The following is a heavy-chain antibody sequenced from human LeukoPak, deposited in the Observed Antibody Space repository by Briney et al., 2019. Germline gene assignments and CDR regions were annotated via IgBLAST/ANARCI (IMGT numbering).Heavy chain of an antibody. Sequence: GGSLRLSCAASGFTFSSYDMHWARQAPGKGLEWVAVIWYDGSNKYYADSVKGRFTISRDNSKNTLYLQMNSLRAEDTAVYYCARDLHRIKDYWGQGTLVTVSS. J-gene: IGHJ4*02. V-gene: IGHV3-33*01. CDR1: GFTFSSYD. CDR2: IWYDGSNK. D-gene: IGHD2-15*01. CDR3: ARDLHRIKDY.